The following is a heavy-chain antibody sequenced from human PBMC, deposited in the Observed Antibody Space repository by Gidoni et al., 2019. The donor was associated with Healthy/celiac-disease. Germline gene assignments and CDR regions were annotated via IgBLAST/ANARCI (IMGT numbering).Heavy chain of an antibody. D-gene: IGHD1-26*01. J-gene: IGHJ5*02. Sequence: QVQLVQSGAEVKKPGSSVKVSCKASGGIFSSYAISWVRQAPGQGLEWMGGIIPIFGTANYEQKFQGRVTITADESTSTAYMELSSLRSEDTAVYYCASQPPLVGATYNWFDPWGQGTLVTVSS. CDR1: GGIFSSYA. CDR2: IIPIFGTA. CDR3: ASQPPLVGATYNWFDP. V-gene: IGHV1-69*01.